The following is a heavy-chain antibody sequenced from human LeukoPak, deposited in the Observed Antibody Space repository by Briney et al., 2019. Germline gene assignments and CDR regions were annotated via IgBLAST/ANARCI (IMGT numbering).Heavy chain of an antibody. D-gene: IGHD6-13*01. CDR1: GDSISSDDYY. V-gene: IGHV4-30-4*01. CDR2: IYYSGST. Sequence: PSQTLSLTCTVSGDSISSDDYYLSWIRQPPEKGLEWIGYIYYSGSTYYNPSLKSRVTISVDTSKNQFALKLSSVTAADTAVYYCARMNSSSRGWFDPWGQGTLVTVCS. J-gene: IGHJ5*02. CDR3: ARMNSSSRGWFDP.